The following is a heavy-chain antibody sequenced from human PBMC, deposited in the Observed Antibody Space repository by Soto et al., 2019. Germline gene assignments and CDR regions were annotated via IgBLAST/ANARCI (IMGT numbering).Heavy chain of an antibody. J-gene: IGHJ4*02. Sequence: ETLSLTCAVYGGSFSGYYWTWIRQPPGKGLEWIGEINHSGSTNYNPSLKSRVTISVDTSKNQFSLTLSSMTAADTTVYYCARGTGTIDYWGQGTLVRVS. CDR3: ARGTGTIDY. V-gene: IGHV4-34*01. CDR1: GGSFSGYY. D-gene: IGHD2-2*01. CDR2: INHSGST.